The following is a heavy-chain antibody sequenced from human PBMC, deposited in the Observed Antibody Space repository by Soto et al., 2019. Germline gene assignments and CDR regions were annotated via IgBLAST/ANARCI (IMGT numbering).Heavy chain of an antibody. D-gene: IGHD3-10*01. CDR1: GGAFSGYY. V-gene: IGHV4-34*01. J-gene: IGHJ6*02. CDR3: ARTSLGYGSGSSNMDV. Sequence: SETLSLTCAVYGGAFSGYYCSCIRHPPFKGLEWIVEINHSGSTNYNPSLKSRVTISVDTSKNQFSLKLSSVTAADTAVYYCARTSLGYGSGSSNMDVWGQGTTVTVSS. CDR2: INHSGST.